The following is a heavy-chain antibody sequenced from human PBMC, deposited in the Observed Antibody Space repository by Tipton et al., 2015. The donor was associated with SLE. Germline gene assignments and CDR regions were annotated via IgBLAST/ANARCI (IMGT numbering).Heavy chain of an antibody. CDR3: AREWGSGSRGVFDI. CDR2: ISYDGSKK. V-gene: IGHV3-30*04. J-gene: IGHJ3*02. CDR1: GFTFSSYA. Sequence: RSLRLSCAASGFTFSSYAMHWVRQAPGKGLEWVTVISYDGSKKYYADSVKGRFTISRDNSKNTLYLQMNSLRAEDTAVFYCAREWGSGSRGVFDIWGQGTMVTVSS. D-gene: IGHD1-26*01.